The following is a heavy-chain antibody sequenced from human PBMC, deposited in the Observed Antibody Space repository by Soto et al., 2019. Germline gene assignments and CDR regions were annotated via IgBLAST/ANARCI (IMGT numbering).Heavy chain of an antibody. J-gene: IGHJ5*02. D-gene: IGHD6-13*01. Sequence: SLTCTVSGGSISSYYWSWIRQPPGKGLEWIGYIYYSGSTNYNPSLKSRVTISVDTSKNQFSLKLSSVTAADTAVYYCARGQAAAGPARNWFDPWGQGTLVTVSS. CDR1: GGSISSYY. V-gene: IGHV4-59*01. CDR2: IYYSGST. CDR3: ARGQAAAGPARNWFDP.